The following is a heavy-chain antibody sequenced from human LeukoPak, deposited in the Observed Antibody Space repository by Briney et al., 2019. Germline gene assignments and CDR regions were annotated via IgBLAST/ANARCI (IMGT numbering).Heavy chain of an antibody. CDR2: ISWDGGYT. CDR1: EFTFDDYA. D-gene: IGHD6-19*01. Sequence: GGSLRLSCAASEFTFDDYAMHWVRQAPGKGLEWVSVISWDGGYTYYADSVKGRFTISRDNSKNSLYLQMNGLRTEDTALYYCAKDDRAVAGTGYFDYWGQGTLVTVSS. V-gene: IGHV3-43D*03. J-gene: IGHJ4*02. CDR3: AKDDRAVAGTGYFDY.